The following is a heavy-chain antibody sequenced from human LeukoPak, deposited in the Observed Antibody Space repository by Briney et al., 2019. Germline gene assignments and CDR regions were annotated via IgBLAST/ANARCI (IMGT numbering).Heavy chain of an antibody. J-gene: IGHJ6*03. CDR2: MNPNSGNT. V-gene: IGHV1-8*01. CDR1: GNTFTSHD. CDR3: ARGPATIPDYYMDV. Sequence: ASVRVSCKASGNTFTSHDINWVRQATGQGLERMGWMNPNSGNTAYAQKFEGRVTMTRDTSISTAYMEVSSLRSEDTAVYYCARGPATIPDYYMDVWGKGTTVTVSS. D-gene: IGHD5-12*01.